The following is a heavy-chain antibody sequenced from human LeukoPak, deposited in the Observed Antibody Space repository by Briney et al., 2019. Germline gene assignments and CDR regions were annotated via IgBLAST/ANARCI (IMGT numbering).Heavy chain of an antibody. J-gene: IGHJ4*02. Sequence: GGSLRLSCAASGFTFSSSWMHWVRQAPGKGLVWVSRINSDGSITTYADSVKGRFTISRDNAKNTLYLQMSSLGVEDTAVYYCVRALQSEFDYWGQGTLVTVSS. V-gene: IGHV3-74*01. CDR1: GFTFSSSW. CDR3: VRALQSEFDY. CDR2: INSDGSIT.